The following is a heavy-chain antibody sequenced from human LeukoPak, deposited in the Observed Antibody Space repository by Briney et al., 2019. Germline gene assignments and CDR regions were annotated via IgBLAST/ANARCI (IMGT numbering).Heavy chain of an antibody. CDR3: ARAPRITIFGVVYENWYFDL. J-gene: IGHJ2*01. CDR1: GGSISSGDYY. CDR2: IYYSGST. Sequence: SETLSLTCTVSGGSISSGDYYWNWIRQPPGKGLEWIGYIYYSGSTYYNPSLKSRVTISVDTSKNQFSLKLSSVTAADTAVYYCARAPRITIFGVVYENWYFDLWGRGTLVTVSS. V-gene: IGHV4-30-4*01. D-gene: IGHD3-3*01.